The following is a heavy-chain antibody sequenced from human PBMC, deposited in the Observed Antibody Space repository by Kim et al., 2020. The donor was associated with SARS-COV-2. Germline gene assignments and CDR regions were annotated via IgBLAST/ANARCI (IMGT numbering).Heavy chain of an antibody. CDR2: ISAYNGNT. Sequence: ASVKVSCKASGYTFTSYGISWVRQAPGQGLEWMGWISAYNGNTNYAQKLQGRVTMTTDTSTSTAYMELRSLRSDDTAVYYCARVTGTDIVVVPAAKYGMDVWGQGTTVTVSS. V-gene: IGHV1-18*04. J-gene: IGHJ6*02. CDR1: GYTFTSYG. D-gene: IGHD2-2*01. CDR3: ARVTGTDIVVVPAAKYGMDV.